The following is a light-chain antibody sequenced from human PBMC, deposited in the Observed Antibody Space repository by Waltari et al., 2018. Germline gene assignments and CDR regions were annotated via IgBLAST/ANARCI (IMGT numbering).Light chain of an antibody. J-gene: IGLJ2*01. CDR1: SSDVGGYNY. CDR3: SSYAGSNNEV. CDR2: EVS. V-gene: IGLV2-8*01. Sequence: QSALTQPPSASGSPGQSVTISCPGTSSDVGGYNYVSWSQQHPGKAPKLMIYEVSKRPSGVPDRFSGSKSGNTASLTVSGLQAEDEADYYCSSYAGSNNEVFGGGTKLTVL.